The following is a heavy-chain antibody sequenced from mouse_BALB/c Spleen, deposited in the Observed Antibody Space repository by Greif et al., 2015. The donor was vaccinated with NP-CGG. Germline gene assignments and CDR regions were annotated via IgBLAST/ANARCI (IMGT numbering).Heavy chain of an antibody. Sequence: VQLQQSVAELVKPGASVKLSCKASGYTFTSYYMYWVKQRPGQGLEWIGEINPSNGGTNFNEKFKSKATLTVDKSSSTAYMQLSSLTSEDSAVYYCTRSWDSYFDYWGQGTTLTVSS. CDR3: TRSWDSYFDY. CDR2: INPSNGGT. CDR1: GYTFTSYY. D-gene: IGHD3-3*01. J-gene: IGHJ2*01. V-gene: IGHV1S81*02.